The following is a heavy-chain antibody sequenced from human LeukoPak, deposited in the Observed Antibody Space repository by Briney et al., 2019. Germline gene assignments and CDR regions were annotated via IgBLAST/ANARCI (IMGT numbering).Heavy chain of an antibody. CDR3: AKARGLIGGAFDI. CDR2: ISWDGDTT. CDR1: GFTFDDYL. Sequence: GGSLRLSCVASGFTFDDYLLHWVRQAPGKGLEWVSLISWDGDTTYYADSVKVRFTISRDNSKNSLYLQMNSLRTEDTALYYCAKARGLIGGAFDIWGQGTMVTVSS. D-gene: IGHD3-22*01. V-gene: IGHV3-43*01. J-gene: IGHJ3*02.